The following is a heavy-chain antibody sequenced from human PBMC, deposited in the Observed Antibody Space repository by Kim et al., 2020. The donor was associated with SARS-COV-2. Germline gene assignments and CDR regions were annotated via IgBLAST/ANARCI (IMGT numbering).Heavy chain of an antibody. V-gene: IGHV5-51*01. D-gene: IGHD2-21*02. Sequence: GESLKISCKGSGYPFVSFWIAWVRQMPGKGLEWMGIIYPGDSDTRYSPSFQGQVTISADKSLSTAYLQWNNLRASDTAIYYCARLTERPGSYYYFGVDVW. CDR2: IYPGDSDT. J-gene: IGHJ6*01. CDR3: ARLTERPGSYYYFGVDV. CDR1: GYPFVSFW.